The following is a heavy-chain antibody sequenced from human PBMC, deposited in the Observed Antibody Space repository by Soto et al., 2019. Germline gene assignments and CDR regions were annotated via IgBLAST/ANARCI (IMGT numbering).Heavy chain of an antibody. J-gene: IGHJ5*02. CDR1: GVTIRNYY. D-gene: IGHD6-13*01. CDR2: IYFSGST. V-gene: IGHV4-59*01. Sequence: SETQSLTSTVSGVTIRNYYWTWIRQPPGKGLEWIGYIYFSGSTNYNPSLNSRVSISVDTSKNQFSLKLSSVTAADTAVYYCARAQQHLLFDPWGQGALVTVSS. CDR3: ARAQQHLLFDP.